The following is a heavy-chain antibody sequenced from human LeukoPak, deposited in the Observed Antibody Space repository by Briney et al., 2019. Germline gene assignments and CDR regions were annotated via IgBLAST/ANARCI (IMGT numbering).Heavy chain of an antibody. V-gene: IGHV4-59*01. CDR1: GGSISSYY. Sequence: PSETLSLTCTVSGGSISSYYWSWIRQPPGKGLEWIGYIYYSGSTNYNPSLKSRVTISVDASNNQFSLKLSSLTAADTAVYYCARGGLRWLVPNWFDPWGQGTLVTVSS. D-gene: IGHD4-23*01. CDR3: ARGGLRWLVPNWFDP. J-gene: IGHJ5*02. CDR2: IYYSGST.